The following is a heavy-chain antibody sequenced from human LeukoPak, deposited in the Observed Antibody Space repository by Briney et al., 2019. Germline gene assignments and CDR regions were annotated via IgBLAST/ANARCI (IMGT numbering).Heavy chain of an antibody. CDR2: ISSSSSYI. CDR3: ARNGYGDYSYFDY. V-gene: IGHV3-21*01. J-gene: IGHJ4*02. D-gene: IGHD4-17*01. CDR1: GFTFSSYS. Sequence: GGSLRLSCAASGFTFSSYSMNWVRQAPGKGLEWVSSISSSSSYIYYADSVKGRFTISRDNAKNSLYLQMNSLRAEDTAVYYCARNGYGDYSYFDYWGQGTLVTVSS.